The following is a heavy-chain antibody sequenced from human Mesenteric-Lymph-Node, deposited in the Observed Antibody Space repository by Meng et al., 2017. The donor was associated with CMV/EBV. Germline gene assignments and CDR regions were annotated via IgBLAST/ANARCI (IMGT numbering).Heavy chain of an antibody. Sequence: ASVKVSCKASGYAFTAYYIHWVRQAPGQGLEWMGGINPNSGYTNYAQKFQDRVTVTRDTSIDTAYMEVSSLRSDDTAVYYCARDRRVLEGTGDRGFDMWGQGTMVTVSS. CDR3: ARDRRVLEGTGDRGFDM. CDR1: GYAFTAYY. D-gene: IGHD7-27*01. V-gene: IGHV1-2*02. CDR2: INPNSGYT. J-gene: IGHJ3*02.